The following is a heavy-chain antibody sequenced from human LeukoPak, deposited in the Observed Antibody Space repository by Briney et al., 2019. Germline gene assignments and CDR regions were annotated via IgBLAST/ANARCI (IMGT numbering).Heavy chain of an antibody. CDR2: ISYDGSNK. CDR1: GFTFSSYG. V-gene: IGHV3-30*18. D-gene: IGHD4-17*01. J-gene: IGHJ4*02. CDR3: AKDVPYGDSEGVDY. Sequence: GGSLRLSCAASGFTFSSYGMHWVRQAPGKGLEWVAVISYDGSNKYYADSVKGRFTISRDNSKNTLYLQMNSLRAEDTAVYYCAKDVPYGDSEGVDYWGQGTLVTVSS.